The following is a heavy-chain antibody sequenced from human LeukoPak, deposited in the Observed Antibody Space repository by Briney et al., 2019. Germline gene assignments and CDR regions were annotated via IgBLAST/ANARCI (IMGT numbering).Heavy chain of an antibody. J-gene: IGHJ6*03. CDR1: GGSISNYY. D-gene: IGHD3-16*01. CDR2: IYSSGST. V-gene: IGHV4-59*01. Sequence: SETLSLTCTVSGGSISNYYWSWIRQPPGKGLEWIGYIYSSGSTNYNPSLKSRVTISVDTSKNRFSLKLNSVTAADTAVYYCVRDREEITALFYYYYMDVWGKGTTVTVSS. CDR3: VRDREEITALFYYYYMDV.